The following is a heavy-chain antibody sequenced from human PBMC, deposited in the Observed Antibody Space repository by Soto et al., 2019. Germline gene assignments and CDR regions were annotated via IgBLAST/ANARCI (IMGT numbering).Heavy chain of an antibody. CDR3: ARDGIVVVPAAPYGMDV. J-gene: IGHJ6*02. CDR2: IIPIFGTG. D-gene: IGHD2-2*01. Sequence: KPPGASVKVSCKASGGTFSSYAISWVRQAPGQGLEWMGGIIPIFGTGNLAQKFQGRVTITADKSTSTAYLELSSLRFEETAVYYCARDGIVVVPAAPYGMDVWGQGTTVTVSS. V-gene: IGHV1-69*06. CDR1: GGTFSSYA.